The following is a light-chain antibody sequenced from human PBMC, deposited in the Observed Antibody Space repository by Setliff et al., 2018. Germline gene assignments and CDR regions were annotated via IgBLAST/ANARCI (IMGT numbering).Light chain of an antibody. Sequence: QSALTQPASVSGSPGQSITISCTGTSSDIGGYNYVSWCQQHPGKAPKLMIYEVSKRPSGVPDRFSGSKSGNTASLTVSGLQAEDEADYYCSSYAGSNNFPYVFGTGTKVTVL. V-gene: IGLV2-8*01. CDR3: SSYAGSNNFPYV. CDR2: EVS. J-gene: IGLJ1*01. CDR1: SSDIGGYNY.